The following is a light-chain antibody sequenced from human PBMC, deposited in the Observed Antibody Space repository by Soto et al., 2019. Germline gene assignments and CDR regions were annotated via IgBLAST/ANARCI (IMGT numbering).Light chain of an antibody. Sequence: QSALTQPASVSGSPGQSITISCTGTSSDVGAYYSVSWYQHHPGKAPKLIIYGVTNRPSGVSNRFSGSKSGNTASLTISGLQAEDEADYHCSSYTSGSSHYVFGNGTKVTAL. J-gene: IGLJ1*01. CDR1: SSDVGAYYS. CDR2: GVT. CDR3: SSYTSGSSHYV. V-gene: IGLV2-14*01.